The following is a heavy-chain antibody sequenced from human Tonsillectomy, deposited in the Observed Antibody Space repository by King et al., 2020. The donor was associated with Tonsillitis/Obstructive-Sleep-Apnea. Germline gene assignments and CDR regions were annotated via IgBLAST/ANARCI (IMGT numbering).Heavy chain of an antibody. CDR1: CFTFSIYN. CDR3: ALTTVTTPWGYYFDY. V-gene: IGHV3-48*02. Sequence: QLVQSGGGLIQPGGSLRLSCSASCFTFSIYNMNWVRQAPGKGLEWFSYITSDNSSMYYADYVKGRFTISRDNAKNSLDLQMKSLRDEDTAVYYCALTTVTTPWGYYFDYWGQGTLVTVSS. D-gene: IGHD4-11*01. CDR2: ITSDNSSM. J-gene: IGHJ4*02.